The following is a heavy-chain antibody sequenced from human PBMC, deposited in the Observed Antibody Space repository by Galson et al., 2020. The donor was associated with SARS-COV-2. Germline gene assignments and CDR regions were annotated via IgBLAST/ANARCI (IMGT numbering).Heavy chain of an antibody. CDR2: IYYSGTT. V-gene: IGHV4-39*01. D-gene: IGHD1-26*01. J-gene: IGHJ6*02. CDR1: GGSISRSSY. Sequence: SQTLSLTCTVSGGSISRSSYWGWIRQPPGKGLEWIGNIYYSGTTYYNPSLKSRVTISVETSKNQFSLNLSSVTAADTAVYYCARGTGSYGCGMDVWGQGTTVTVSS. CDR3: ARGTGSYGCGMDV.